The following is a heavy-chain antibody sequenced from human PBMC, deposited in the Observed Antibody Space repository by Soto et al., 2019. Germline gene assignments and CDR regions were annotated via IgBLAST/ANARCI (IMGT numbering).Heavy chain of an antibody. J-gene: IGHJ6*02. Sequence: QVQLQQWGAGLLKPSETLSLTCAVYGGSFSGYYRSWIRQPPGKGLEWIGEINHSGSTNYNPSLKSRVTISVDTSKNQFSLKLSSVTAADTAVYYCARWGLRRYYYGMDVWGQGTTVTVSS. CDR3: ARWGLRRYYYGMDV. D-gene: IGHD1-26*01. CDR2: INHSGST. CDR1: GGSFSGYY. V-gene: IGHV4-34*01.